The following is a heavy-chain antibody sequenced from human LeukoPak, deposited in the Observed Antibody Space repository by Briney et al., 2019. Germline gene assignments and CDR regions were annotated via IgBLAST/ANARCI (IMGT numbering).Heavy chain of an antibody. J-gene: IGHJ5*02. CDR1: GGSFSGYY. D-gene: IGHD2-2*01. Sequence: ASETLSLTCAVYGGSFSGYYWSWIRQPPGKGLEWTGEINHSGSTNYNPSLKSRVTISVDTSKNQFSLKLSSVTAADTAVYYCAREDIVAVPAAANWFDPWGQGTLVTVSS. CDR3: AREDIVAVPAAANWFDP. CDR2: INHSGST. V-gene: IGHV4-34*01.